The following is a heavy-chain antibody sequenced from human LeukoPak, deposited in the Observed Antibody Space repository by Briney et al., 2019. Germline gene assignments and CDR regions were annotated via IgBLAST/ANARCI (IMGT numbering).Heavy chain of an antibody. CDR1: GYRFTSYW. Sequence: GASLQISFKGSGYRFTSYWIGWGRPRPGKGVEWRGIIYPGESDTRYSPSFEGQVTISADKSISTAYLQWSSLKASDTAMYYCARHDCSGGSCYSGPDWFDPWGQGTLVTVPS. D-gene: IGHD2-15*01. CDR3: ARHDCSGGSCYSGPDWFDP. CDR2: IYPGESDT. J-gene: IGHJ5*02. V-gene: IGHV5-51*01.